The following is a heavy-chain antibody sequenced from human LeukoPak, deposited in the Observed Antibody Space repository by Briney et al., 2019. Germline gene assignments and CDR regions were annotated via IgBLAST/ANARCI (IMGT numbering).Heavy chain of an antibody. CDR2: ITPLFGTA. J-gene: IGHJ5*02. V-gene: IGHV1-69*13. CDR1: GGTFNNLA. Sequence: SVKVSCKASGGTFNNLAFTWVRQAPGQGLEWMGRITPLFGTADYPQKFQGRVSFSADESTTTSYLELNSLTSETTAVYYCARDHDHSFDPWGQGTLVTVSS. CDR3: ARDHDHSFDP.